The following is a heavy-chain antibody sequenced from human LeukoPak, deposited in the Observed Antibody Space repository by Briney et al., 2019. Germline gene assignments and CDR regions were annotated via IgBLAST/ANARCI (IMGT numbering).Heavy chain of an antibody. CDR2: IIPIFGTA. CDR3: ARGQRLRYSGSDWFDP. D-gene: IGHD1-26*01. CDR1: RGTFSSYA. Sequence: ASVKVSCKASRGTFSSYAISWVRQAPGQGLEWMGGIIPIFGTANYAQKFQGRVTITADESTSTAYMELSSLRSEDTAVYYCARGQRLRYSGSDWFDPWGQGTLVTVSS. J-gene: IGHJ5*02. V-gene: IGHV1-69*13.